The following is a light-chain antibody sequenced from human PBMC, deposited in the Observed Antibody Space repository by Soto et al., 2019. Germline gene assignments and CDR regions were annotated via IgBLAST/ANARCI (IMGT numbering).Light chain of an antibody. Sequence: SYELTQPPSVSVSPGQTARITCSGDALPKQYAFWYQQKPGQAPVLVIYKDSERPSGIAERFSGSSSGTTVTLTISGVQAEDEADYYCQSADSSGTYRVFGGGTKVTVL. J-gene: IGLJ3*02. CDR2: KDS. CDR1: ALPKQY. V-gene: IGLV3-25*03. CDR3: QSADSSGTYRV.